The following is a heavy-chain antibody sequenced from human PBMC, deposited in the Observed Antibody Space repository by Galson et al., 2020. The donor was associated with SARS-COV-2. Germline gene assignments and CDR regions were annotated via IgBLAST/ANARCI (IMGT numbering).Heavy chain of an antibody. CDR3: ARSNYYGSGGYSSAFDI. Sequence: SGPTLVKPTQTLTLTCTFSGFSLSTSGMCVSWIRQPPGKALEWLARIDWDDDKFYSTSLKTRLTISKDTSKNQVVLTMTSMDPVDTATYYCARSNYYGSGGYSSAFDIWGRGTSVTVSS. J-gene: IGHJ3*02. V-gene: IGHV2-70*17. CDR1: GFSLSTSGMC. CDR2: IDWDDDK. D-gene: IGHD3-10*01.